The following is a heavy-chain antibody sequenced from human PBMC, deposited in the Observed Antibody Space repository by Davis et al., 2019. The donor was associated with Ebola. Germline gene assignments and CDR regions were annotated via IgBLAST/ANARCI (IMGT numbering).Heavy chain of an antibody. CDR1: GGTFISYA. D-gene: IGHD2-2*01. CDR2: IIPIFGTA. J-gene: IGHJ6*03. Sequence: SVKVSCKASGGTFISYAISWVRQAPGQGLEWMGGIIPIFGTANYAQKFQGRVTITADESTSTAYMELSSLRSEDTAVYYCARTVVPAAMRWVPLLYYMDVWGKGTTVTVSS. V-gene: IGHV1-69*13. CDR3: ARTVVPAAMRWVPLLYYMDV.